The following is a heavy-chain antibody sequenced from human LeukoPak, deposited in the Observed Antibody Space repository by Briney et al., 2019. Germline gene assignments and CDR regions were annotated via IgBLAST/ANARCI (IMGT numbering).Heavy chain of an antibody. CDR1: GYTFTSYG. Sequence: ASVKVSCKASGYTFTSYGISWVRQAPGQGLEWMGWISAYNGNTNYAQKLQGRVTMTTDTSTSTAYMELRSLRSDDTAVYYCARDANYDILTGFSENDAFDIWGQGTMVTVSS. CDR3: ARDANYDILTGFSENDAFDI. V-gene: IGHV1-18*01. CDR2: ISAYNGNT. D-gene: IGHD3-9*01. J-gene: IGHJ3*02.